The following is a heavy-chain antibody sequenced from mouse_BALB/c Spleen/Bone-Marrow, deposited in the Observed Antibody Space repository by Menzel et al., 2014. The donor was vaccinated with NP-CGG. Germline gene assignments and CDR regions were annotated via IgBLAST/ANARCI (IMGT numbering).Heavy chain of an antibody. D-gene: IGHD1-1*01. Sequence: VQLQQSGAELVKPGASVKLSCKASGYTFTSYWMHWVNQRPGQGLEWIGEINPSDGRTYYNEKFKNKATLTVDKSSSTAYMQLSSLTSEDSAVYYCVRYYNWYFDVWGAGTTVTVSS. J-gene: IGHJ1*01. CDR1: GYTFTSYW. V-gene: IGHV1S81*02. CDR3: VRYYNWYFDV. CDR2: INPSDGRT.